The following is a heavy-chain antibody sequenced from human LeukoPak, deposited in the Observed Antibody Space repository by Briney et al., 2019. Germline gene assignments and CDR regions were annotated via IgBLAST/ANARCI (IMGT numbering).Heavy chain of an antibody. J-gene: IGHJ5*02. CDR1: GGSISSSSYY. D-gene: IGHD1-7*01. CDR2: IYYSGST. Sequence: SETLSPTCTVSGGSISSSSYYWGWIRQPPGKGLEWIGSIYYSGSTYYNPSLKSRVTISVDTSKNQFSLKLSSVTAADTAVYYCAREKLELPFDPWGQGTLVTVSS. V-gene: IGHV4-39*07. CDR3: AREKLELPFDP.